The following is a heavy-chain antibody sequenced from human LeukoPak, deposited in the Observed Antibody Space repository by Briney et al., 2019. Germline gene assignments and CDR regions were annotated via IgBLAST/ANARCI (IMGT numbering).Heavy chain of an antibody. CDR3: ARSPEALNARDYYYMDV. V-gene: IGHV1-69*06. Sequence: ASVKVSCKASGGTFSNYAISWVRQAPGQGLEWMGGIIPIFDTPNFAQKFQGRVTITADKSTSTAYMELSSLRSEDTAVYYCARSPEALNARDYYYMDVWGKGTTVTVSS. CDR1: GGTFSNYA. J-gene: IGHJ6*03. CDR2: IIPIFDTP.